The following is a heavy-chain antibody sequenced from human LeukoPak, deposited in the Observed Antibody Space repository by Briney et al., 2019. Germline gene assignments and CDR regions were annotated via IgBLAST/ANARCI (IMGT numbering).Heavy chain of an antibody. J-gene: IGHJ6*02. CDR3: ARDSGGYYYGMDV. Sequence: GGSLRLSCAASGFTFSNYALSWVRQAPGKGLEWVSSITGSGDRTYYADSVKGRFTISRDNSKNTLYLQMNSLRAEDTAVYYCARDSGGYYYGMDVWGQGTTVTVSS. D-gene: IGHD3-10*01. CDR2: ITGSGDRT. V-gene: IGHV3-23*01. CDR1: GFTFSNYA.